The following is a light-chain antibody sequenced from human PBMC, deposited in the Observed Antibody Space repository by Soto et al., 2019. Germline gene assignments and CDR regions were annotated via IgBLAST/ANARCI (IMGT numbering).Light chain of an antibody. CDR3: SAYTSISTYV. V-gene: IGLV2-14*01. CDR2: DVR. CDR1: SSDVGGYNY. Sequence: QSALTQPASVSGSPGQSITISCTGTSSDVGGYNYVSWYQQHPGKAPKLMIYDVRNLPSGVSNRFSGSKSVNTASLTISGLQAEDEADYYCSAYTSISTYVFGTGTKVTVL. J-gene: IGLJ1*01.